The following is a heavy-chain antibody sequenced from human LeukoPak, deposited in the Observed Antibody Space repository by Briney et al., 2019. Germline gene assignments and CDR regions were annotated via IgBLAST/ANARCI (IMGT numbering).Heavy chain of an antibody. V-gene: IGHV1-46*01. J-gene: IGHJ4*02. CDR3: ARHLAMIRGIPYYFDY. CDR2: INPSGSST. D-gene: IGHD3-10*01. Sequence: ASVKVSCKASGYSFTSHYMHWVRQAPGQGLEWMGLINPSGSSTLYAQKFQGRVTMTRDMSTTTDYMELSSLRSEDTAVYYCARHLAMIRGIPYYFDYWGQGTLVTVSS. CDR1: GYSFTSHY.